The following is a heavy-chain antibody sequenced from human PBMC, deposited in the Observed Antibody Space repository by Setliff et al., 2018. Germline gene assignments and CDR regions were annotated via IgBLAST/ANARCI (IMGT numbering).Heavy chain of an antibody. V-gene: IGHV4-4*08. Sequence: SETLSLTCNVSGDSMNDDHWTWIRQPPGKGLEWIGYIYTSGGTNYNPSLKSRVTISVDMSKNQFSLKLSSVIAADTAVYYCARGVSSVSWTPRYWGRGILVTVSS. D-gene: IGHD6-19*01. CDR3: ARGVSSVSWTPRY. CDR2: IYTSGGT. CDR1: GDSMNDDH. J-gene: IGHJ4*02.